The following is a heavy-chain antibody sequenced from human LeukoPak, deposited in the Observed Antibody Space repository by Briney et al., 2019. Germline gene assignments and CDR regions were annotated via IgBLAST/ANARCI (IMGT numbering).Heavy chain of an antibody. CDR2: INPNSGGT. CDR1: GYTFTGYY. V-gene: IGHV1-2*02. Sequence: GASVKVSCKASGYTFTGYYMHWVRQAPGQGLEWMGWINPNSGGTNYAQKFQGRVTMTRDTSISTAYMELSRLRSDDTAVYYCARVQEVRGVKGFDPWGQGTLVTVSS. D-gene: IGHD3-10*01. J-gene: IGHJ5*02. CDR3: ARVQEVRGVKGFDP.